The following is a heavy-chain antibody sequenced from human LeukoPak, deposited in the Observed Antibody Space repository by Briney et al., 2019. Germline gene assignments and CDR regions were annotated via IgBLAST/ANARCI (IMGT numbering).Heavy chain of an antibody. CDR2: FDPEDGET. CDR1: GYTLTELF. D-gene: IGHD3-10*01. V-gene: IGHV1-24*01. J-gene: IGHJ4*02. Sequence: SLKISCKVSGYTLTELFMHWVRPAPGNGRERGGGFDPEDGETHYAQKFQGRVTMTEDTSTDTAYMELSSLRSEDTAVYYCATAYYYCSGSYYNPLDYRGQGTLVTVSS. CDR3: ATAYYYCSGSYYNPLDY.